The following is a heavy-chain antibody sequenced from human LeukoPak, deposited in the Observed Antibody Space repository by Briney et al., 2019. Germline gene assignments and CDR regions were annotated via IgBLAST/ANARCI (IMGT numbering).Heavy chain of an antibody. CDR2: MNPNSGNT. J-gene: IGHJ3*02. D-gene: IGHD6-19*01. CDR1: GYTFTSYD. V-gene: IGHV1-8*01. CDR3: ARVGEYPYSSGRPDDAFDI. Sequence: KPGASVKVSCKASGYTFTSYDINWVRQATGQGLEWMGWMNPNSGNTGYAQKFQGRVTITRNTSISTAYMELSSLRSEDTAVYYCARVGEYPYSSGRPDDAFDIWGQGTMVTVSS.